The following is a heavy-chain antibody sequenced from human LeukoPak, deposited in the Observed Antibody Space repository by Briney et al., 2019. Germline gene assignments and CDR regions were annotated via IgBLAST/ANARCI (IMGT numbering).Heavy chain of an antibody. D-gene: IGHD3-16*02. Sequence: GASVKVSCKASGGTFSSYAISWVRQAPGQGLEWMGGIIPIFGTANYAQKFQGRVTITADESTSTAYMELSSLRSEDTAVYYCARVITFGGVIGNITDAFDIWGQGTMVTVSS. CDR1: GGTFSSYA. CDR3: ARVITFGGVIGNITDAFDI. CDR2: IIPIFGTA. J-gene: IGHJ3*02. V-gene: IGHV1-69*13.